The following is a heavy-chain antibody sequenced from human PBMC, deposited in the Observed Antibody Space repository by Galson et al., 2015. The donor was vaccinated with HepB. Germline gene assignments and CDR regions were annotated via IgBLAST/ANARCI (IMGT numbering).Heavy chain of an antibody. CDR1: GFNFSTYW. J-gene: IGHJ2*01. CDR2: IKQDGSEK. Sequence: SLRLSCAASGFNFSTYWMSWVRQAPGKGLEWVANIKQDGSEKYYVDSVKGRFTISRDNAKTSLYLQMNSLRAEDTALYYCARDRGGFGGPSSYDSSGYYFRSYWYFDLWGRGTLVTVSS. D-gene: IGHD3-22*01. V-gene: IGHV3-7*03. CDR3: ARDRGGFGGPSSYDSSGYYFRSYWYFDL.